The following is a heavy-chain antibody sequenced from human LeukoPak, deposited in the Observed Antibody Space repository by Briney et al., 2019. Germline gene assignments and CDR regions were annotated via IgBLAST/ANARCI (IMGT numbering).Heavy chain of an antibody. V-gene: IGHV1-2*02. CDR1: GGTFSSYA. CDR3: AREGCSSTSCYLYNWFDP. CDR2: INPNSGGT. J-gene: IGHJ5*02. Sequence: ASVKVSCKASGGTFSSYAISWVRQAPGQGLEWMGWINPNSGGTNYAQKFQGRVTMTRDTSISTAYMELSRLRSDDTAVYYCAREGCSSTSCYLYNWFDPWGQGTLVTVSS. D-gene: IGHD2-2*01.